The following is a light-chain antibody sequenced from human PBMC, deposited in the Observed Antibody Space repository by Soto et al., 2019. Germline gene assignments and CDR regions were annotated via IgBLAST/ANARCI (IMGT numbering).Light chain of an antibody. CDR3: QPYNSYSWT. Sequence: DIQMTQSPSTLSASVGDRVTITCRASQSISSWLAWYQQKPGKAPKLLIYKASSLESGVPSRFSGSGSGTEFTLTISSLQPDDFATYYCQPYNSYSWTFGQGTKADIK. J-gene: IGKJ1*01. CDR1: QSISSW. CDR2: KAS. V-gene: IGKV1-5*03.